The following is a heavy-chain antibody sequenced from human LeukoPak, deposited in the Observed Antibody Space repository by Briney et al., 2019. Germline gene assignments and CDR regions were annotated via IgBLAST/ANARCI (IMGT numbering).Heavy chain of an antibody. CDR3: ARASESTRAFDI. V-gene: IGHV3-48*03. CDR1: GFTFSSYE. Sequence: GGSLRLSCAASGFTFSSYEMNWVRQAPGKGLEWVSYISSSGSTIYYADSVKGRFTISRDNAKNTLYLQMNSLRAEDTAVYYCARASESTRAFDIWGQGTMVTVSS. J-gene: IGHJ3*02. CDR2: ISSSGSTI.